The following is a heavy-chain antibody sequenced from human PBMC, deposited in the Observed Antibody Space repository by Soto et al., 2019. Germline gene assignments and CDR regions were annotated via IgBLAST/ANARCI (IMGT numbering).Heavy chain of an antibody. CDR2: FDPEDGET. Sequence: ASVKVSCKVSGYTLTELSMHWVRQAPGKGLEWMGGFDPEDGETIYAQKFQGRVTMTEDTSTDTAYMELSSLRSEDTAVYYCATGLGVPAAMRGYYYYYMDVWGKGTTVTVSS. CDR3: ATGLGVPAAMRGYYYYYMDV. J-gene: IGHJ6*03. D-gene: IGHD2-2*01. CDR1: GYTLTELS. V-gene: IGHV1-24*01.